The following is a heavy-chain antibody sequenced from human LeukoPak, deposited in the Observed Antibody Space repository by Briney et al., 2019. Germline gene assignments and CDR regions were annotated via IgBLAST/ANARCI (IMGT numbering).Heavy chain of an antibody. CDR3: ARHGVGEFDY. J-gene: IGHJ4*02. D-gene: IGHD3-16*01. CDR2: IYYSGST. Sequence: SETLSLTRTVSGGSISSSSYYWGWIRQPPGKGLEWIGSIYYSGSTYYNPSLKSRITISVDTSKKQFSLKLSSVTAADTAIYYCARHGVGEFDYWGQGTLVTVSS. CDR1: GGSISSSSYY. V-gene: IGHV4-39*01.